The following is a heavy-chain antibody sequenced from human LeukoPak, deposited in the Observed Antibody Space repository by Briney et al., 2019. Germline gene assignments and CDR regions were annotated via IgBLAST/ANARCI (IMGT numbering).Heavy chain of an antibody. D-gene: IGHD2-15*01. CDR3: ARDWTDSGSWYGEGFDY. Sequence: GASVKVSCKASEYTFTGYYMHWVRQAPGQGLAWMGWINPNSGGTNYAQKFQGRVTMTRDTSISTAYMELSGLRSDDTALYYCARDWTDSGSWYGEGFDYWGQGTLVTVSS. J-gene: IGHJ4*02. CDR2: INPNSGGT. CDR1: EYTFTGYY. V-gene: IGHV1-2*02.